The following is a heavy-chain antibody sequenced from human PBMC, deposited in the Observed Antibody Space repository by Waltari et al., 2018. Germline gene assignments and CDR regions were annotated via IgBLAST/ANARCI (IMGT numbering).Heavy chain of an antibody. CDR1: GDSFSRSF. V-gene: IGHV4-59*01. CDR3: ATNVSTEAFYI. CDR2: ISDSVHT. J-gene: IGHJ3*02. Sequence: QVQLQESGPGLVKPSETLSLTCNVSGDSFSRSFFTWIRKYTGKGLEWIGHISDSVHTYYSPSLYSRVTISIDTSKSQCSLNLRDVTASDTAIYYCATNVSTEAFYIWGQGTLVTVSS. D-gene: IGHD3-16*01.